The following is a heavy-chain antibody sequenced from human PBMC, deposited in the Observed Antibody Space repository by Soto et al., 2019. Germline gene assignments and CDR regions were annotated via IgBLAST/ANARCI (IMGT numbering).Heavy chain of an antibody. J-gene: IGHJ4*02. CDR3: ARNYDFWSLQVIGLDY. CDR2: ISAYNGNT. V-gene: IGHV1-18*01. CDR1: GYTFTSYC. D-gene: IGHD3-3*01. Sequence: ASVKVSCKASGYTFTSYCISWVRQAPGQGLEWMGWISAYNGNTNYAQKLQGRVTMTTDTSTSTAYMELRSLRSDDTAVYYCARNYDFWSLQVIGLDYWGQGTLVTVS.